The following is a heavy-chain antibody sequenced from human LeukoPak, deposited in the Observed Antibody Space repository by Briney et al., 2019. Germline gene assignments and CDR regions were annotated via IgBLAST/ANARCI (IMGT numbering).Heavy chain of an antibody. D-gene: IGHD3-10*01. CDR3: ARGSGSYYDY. Sequence: PGGSLRLSCAASGFTFSSYNMNWVRQAPGKGLEWVSYISTSSSPTYYADSVKGRFTLSRDNAKNSLYLQMNSLRDEDTAVYYCARGSGSYYDYWGQGTLATVSS. CDR1: GFTFSSYN. CDR2: ISTSSSPT. V-gene: IGHV3-48*02. J-gene: IGHJ4*02.